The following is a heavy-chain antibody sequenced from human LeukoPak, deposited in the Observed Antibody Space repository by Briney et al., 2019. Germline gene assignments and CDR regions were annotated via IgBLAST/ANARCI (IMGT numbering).Heavy chain of an antibody. J-gene: IGHJ4*02. CDR2: IYYSGST. D-gene: IGHD6-13*01. V-gene: IGHV4-59*01. CDR3: ARGDIAAAGLDY. Sequence: SETLSLTCTVSGGSISSYYWSWIRQPPGKGLEWIGYIYYSGSTNYNPSLKSRVTISVDTSKNQSSLKLSSVTAADTAVYYCARGDIAAAGLDYWGQGTLVTVSS. CDR1: GGSISSYY.